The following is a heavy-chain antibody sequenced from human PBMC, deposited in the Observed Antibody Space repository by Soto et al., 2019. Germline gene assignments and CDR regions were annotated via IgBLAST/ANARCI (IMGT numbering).Heavy chain of an antibody. CDR3: ARDSNYGDYSA. CDR2: IYYSGST. D-gene: IGHD4-17*01. J-gene: IGHJ5*02. V-gene: IGHV4-59*06. Sequence: SETLSLTFSVSGVSIGSHFWSWIRQAPGKGLEWIGYIYYSGSTYYNPSLKSRVTISVDTFKNQFSLKLSSVTAADTAVYYCARDSNYGDYSAWGQGTLVTVSS. CDR1: GVSIGSHF.